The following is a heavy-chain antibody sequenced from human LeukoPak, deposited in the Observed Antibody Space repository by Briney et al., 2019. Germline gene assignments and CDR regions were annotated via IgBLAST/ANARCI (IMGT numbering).Heavy chain of an antibody. D-gene: IGHD6-13*01. Sequence: PGGSLRLSCAASGFTFSSYAMSWVRQAPGKGLEWVSAISGSGGSTYYADSVKGRFTISRDNSRNTLYLQMNSLRAEDTAVYYCAKAIAAACTFDYWGQGTLVTVSS. J-gene: IGHJ4*02. CDR3: AKAIAAACTFDY. CDR1: GFTFSSYA. V-gene: IGHV3-23*01. CDR2: ISGSGGST.